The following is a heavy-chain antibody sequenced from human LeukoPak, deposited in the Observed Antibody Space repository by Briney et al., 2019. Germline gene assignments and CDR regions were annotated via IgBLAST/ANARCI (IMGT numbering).Heavy chain of an antibody. CDR2: INHSGST. CDR3: ARDPTAAGKGAWFDP. V-gene: IGHV4-34*01. Sequence: PSETLSLTCAVYGGSFSGYYWSWIRQPPGKGLEWIGEINHSGSTNYNPSLKSRVTISVDTSKNQFSLKLSSVAAADTAVYYCARDPTAAGKGAWFDPWGQGTLVTVSS. D-gene: IGHD6-13*01. J-gene: IGHJ5*02. CDR1: GGSFSGYY.